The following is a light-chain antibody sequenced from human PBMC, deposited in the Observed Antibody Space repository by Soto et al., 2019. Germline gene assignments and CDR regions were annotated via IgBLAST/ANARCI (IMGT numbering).Light chain of an antibody. CDR3: CSYARSSIVV. V-gene: IGLV2-23*02. Sequence: QSALTQPASVSGSPGQSITISCTGSSSDVGGFNLVSWYQQHPGKAPKLMIYEVTKRPSGVSNRFSGSKSDNTASMTISGLQAEDEADYYCCSYARSSIVVFGGGTKLTVL. J-gene: IGLJ2*01. CDR1: SSDVGGFNL. CDR2: EVT.